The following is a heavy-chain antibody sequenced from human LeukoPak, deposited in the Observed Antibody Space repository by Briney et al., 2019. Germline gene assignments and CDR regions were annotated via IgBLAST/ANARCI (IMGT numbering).Heavy chain of an antibody. J-gene: IGHJ4*02. V-gene: IGHV4-59*07. CDR2: IYYRGST. CDR1: GRSIGSYY. CDR3: ARVRSGYSYGPFDY. D-gene: IGHD5-18*01. Sequence: KPSDTLSLTCTLSGRSIGSYYWSWIRQPPGKGVEWLGYIYYRGSTNYNPSLKSRVTISIDTSKNQFSLKLSSVTAADTAVYYCARVRSGYSYGPFDYWGQGTLVTVSS.